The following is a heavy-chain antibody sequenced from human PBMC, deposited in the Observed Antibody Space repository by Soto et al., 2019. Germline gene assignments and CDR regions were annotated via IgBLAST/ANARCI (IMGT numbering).Heavy chain of an antibody. Sequence: GGSLRLSCAASGFTFSSYAMHWVRQAPGKGLEWVAVISYDGSNKYYADSVKGRFTISRDNSKNTLYLQMNSLRAEDTAVYYCARGAGDHEERPDYFDYWGQGTLVTVSS. CDR3: ARGAGDHEERPDYFDY. CDR2: ISYDGSNK. CDR1: GFTFSSYA. D-gene: IGHD7-27*01. J-gene: IGHJ4*02. V-gene: IGHV3-30*04.